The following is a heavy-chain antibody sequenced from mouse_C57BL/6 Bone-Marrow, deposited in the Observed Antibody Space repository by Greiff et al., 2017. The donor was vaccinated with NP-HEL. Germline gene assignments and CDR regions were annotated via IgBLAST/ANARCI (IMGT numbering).Heavy chain of an antibody. CDR2: INPNNGGT. V-gene: IGHV1-18*01. J-gene: IGHJ4*01. Sequence: EVKLMESGPELVKPGASVKIPCKASGYTFTDYNMDWVKQSHGKSLEWIGDINPNNGGTIYNQKFKGKATLTVDKSSSTAYMELRSLTSEDTAVYYCARGGANYYAMDYWGQGTSVTVSS. CDR1: GYTFTDYN. CDR3: ARGGANYYAMDY.